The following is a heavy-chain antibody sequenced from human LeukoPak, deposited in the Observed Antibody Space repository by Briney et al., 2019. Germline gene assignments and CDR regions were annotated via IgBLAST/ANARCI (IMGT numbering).Heavy chain of an antibody. CDR2: IYTSGST. Sequence: SQTLSLTCTVSGGSIRSGGYYWSWIRQPAGKGLEWIGRIYTSGSTNYNPSLKSRVTIPVDTSKNQFSLKLSSVTAADTAVYYCASEGSAIDYWGQGTLVTVS. J-gene: IGHJ4*02. V-gene: IGHV4-61*02. CDR3: ASEGSAIDY. CDR1: GGSIRSGGYY. D-gene: IGHD6-25*01.